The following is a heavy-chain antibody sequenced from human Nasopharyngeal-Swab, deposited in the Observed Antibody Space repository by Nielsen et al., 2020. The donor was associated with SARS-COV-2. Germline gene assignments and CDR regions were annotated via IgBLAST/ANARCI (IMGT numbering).Heavy chain of an antibody. CDR1: GYTFTDYY. D-gene: IGHD5-24*01. CDR2: INPDGGGT. Sequence: ASVKVSCKASGYTFTDYYIQWVRQAPGQGLEWMGRINPDGGGTNYAQKFQGRVTVTMDAPISTAYMELSSLRSGDTAVYYCARAAIDQHFDLWGPGTLVTVSS. J-gene: IGHJ4*02. CDR3: ARAAIDQHFDL. V-gene: IGHV1-2*06.